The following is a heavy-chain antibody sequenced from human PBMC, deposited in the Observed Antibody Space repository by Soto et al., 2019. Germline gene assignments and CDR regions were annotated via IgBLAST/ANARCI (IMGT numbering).Heavy chain of an antibody. CDR3: VKGRSWGNTFGGVSGDH. V-gene: IGHV3-9*01. J-gene: IGHJ4*02. CDR1: GFMFNDYA. D-gene: IGHD3-16*01. Sequence: EVQLVESGGGLVQPGRSLRLSCAASGFMFNDYAMQWVRQAPGKGLEWVSGISWNRGSIGYADSVKGRFTISRDNAKKFLYLQMNSLRVEDTALYYCVKGRSWGNTFGGVSGDHWGQGTVVTVSS. CDR2: ISWNRGSI.